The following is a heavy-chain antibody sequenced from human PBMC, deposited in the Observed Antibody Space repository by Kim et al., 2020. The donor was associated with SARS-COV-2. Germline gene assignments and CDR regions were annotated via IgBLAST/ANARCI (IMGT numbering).Heavy chain of an antibody. Sequence: ASVKVSCKASGYTFTSYGISWVRQAPGQGLELMGWISAYNGNTNYAQKLQGRVTMTTDTSTSTAYMELRSLRSDDTAVYYCARDLYKNIVVVKGNWFDPWGQGTLVTVSS. V-gene: IGHV1-18*01. D-gene: IGHD2-21*01. CDR3: ARDLYKNIVVVKGNWFDP. CDR1: GYTFTSYG. CDR2: ISAYNGNT. J-gene: IGHJ5*02.